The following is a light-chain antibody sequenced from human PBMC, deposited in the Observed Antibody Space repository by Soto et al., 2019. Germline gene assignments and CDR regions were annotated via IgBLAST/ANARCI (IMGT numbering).Light chain of an antibody. V-gene: IGKV3-11*01. CDR2: DPS. CDR1: ESVRGY. CDR3: QQCGSSPFT. J-gene: IGKJ3*01. Sequence: EIVLTQSPATLSLSPVERATLSFMASESVRGYLAWYQQKPGQAPRLLIHDPSNRATGIPVRFSGSGSETDFTLTISRLEPEDFAVYYCQQCGSSPFTFGPGTKVDIK.